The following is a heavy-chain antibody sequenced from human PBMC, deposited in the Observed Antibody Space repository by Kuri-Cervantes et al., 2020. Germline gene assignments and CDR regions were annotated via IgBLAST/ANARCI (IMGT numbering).Heavy chain of an antibody. J-gene: IGHJ3*02. CDR3: ARAYGDYLDAFDI. V-gene: IGHV1-18*01. Sequence: ASVKVSCKASGYTSTSYGISWVRQAPGQGLEWMGWISAYNGDTNYAQKLQGRVTMTTDTSTSTAYMELRSLRSDDTAFYYCARAYGDYLDAFDIWGQGTLVTVSS. CDR1: GYTSTSYG. CDR2: ISAYNGDT. D-gene: IGHD4-17*01.